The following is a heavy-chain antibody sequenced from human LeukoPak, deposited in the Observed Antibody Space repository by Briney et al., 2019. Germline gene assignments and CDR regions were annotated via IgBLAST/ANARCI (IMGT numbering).Heavy chain of an antibody. CDR3: AREVVDCSGANCLSLFDY. CDR2: ISSSSSYI. CDR1: GFTFSSYS. Sequence: KTGGSLRLSCAASGFTFSSYSMNLVRQAPGKGLEWVSSISSSSSYIYYADSVKGRFTISRDNAKNSLYLQMNSLRAEDTAVYYCAREVVDCSGANCLSLFDYWGQGTLVTVSS. J-gene: IGHJ4*02. D-gene: IGHD2-15*01. V-gene: IGHV3-21*01.